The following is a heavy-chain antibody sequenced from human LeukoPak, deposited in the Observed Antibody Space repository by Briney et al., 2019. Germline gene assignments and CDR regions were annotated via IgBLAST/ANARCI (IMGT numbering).Heavy chain of an antibody. CDR3: AREGGVDTAMHDAFDI. J-gene: IGHJ3*02. Sequence: SETLSLTCTVSGGSISSYYWSWLRQPPGKGLEWFGYIYYSGSTYYNPSLKSRVTISVDTSKNQFSLKLSSVTAADTAVYYCAREGGVDTAMHDAFDIWGQGTMVTVSS. CDR2: IYYSGST. CDR1: GGSISSYY. D-gene: IGHD5-18*01. V-gene: IGHV4-59*12.